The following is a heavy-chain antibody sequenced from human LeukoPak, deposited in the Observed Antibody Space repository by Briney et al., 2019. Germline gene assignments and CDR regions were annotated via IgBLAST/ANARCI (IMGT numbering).Heavy chain of an antibody. J-gene: IGHJ4*02. CDR3: ASKPRGESRPFDY. CDR1: GYTFTAHA. CDR2: INVANGDT. D-gene: IGHD3-16*01. V-gene: IGHV1-3*01. Sequence: ASVKVSCKASGYTFTAHAVHWVRQAPGQRLEWMGWINVANGDTGYSQKFQDRVTITRDTSASTGYMEMSSLISADTAVYYCASKPRGESRPFDYWGQGTLVTVSS.